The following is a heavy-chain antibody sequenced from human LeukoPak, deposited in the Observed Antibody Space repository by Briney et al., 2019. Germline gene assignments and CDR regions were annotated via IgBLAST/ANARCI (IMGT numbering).Heavy chain of an antibody. Sequence: PSETLSLTCTVSGGSISSSSYYWGWIRQPPGKGLEWIGSIYYSGSTYYNPSLKSRVTISVDTSKNQFSLKLSSVTAADTAVYYCANSAGGDYVWGSYRYNPYYFDYWGQGTLVTVSS. CDR1: GGSISSSSYY. V-gene: IGHV4-39*01. CDR2: IYYSGST. J-gene: IGHJ4*02. D-gene: IGHD3-16*02. CDR3: ANSAGGDYVWGSYRYNPYYFDY.